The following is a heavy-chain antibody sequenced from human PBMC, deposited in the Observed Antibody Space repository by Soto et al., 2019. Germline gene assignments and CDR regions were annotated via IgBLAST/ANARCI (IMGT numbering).Heavy chain of an antibody. CDR3: GKVLVGATGHTDSDY. V-gene: IGHV4-39*01. Sequence: KTSETLSLICTVSGGSIYRSGYYWGWIRQPPGRGLEWIGNIDYNGVTYSNPSLKSRGTISRDTSKNQFSLKLTSVTAADTALYYCGKVLVGATGHTDSDYWGPGTLVTVSS. J-gene: IGHJ4*02. CDR1: GGSIYRSGYY. D-gene: IGHD2-15*01. CDR2: IDYNGVT.